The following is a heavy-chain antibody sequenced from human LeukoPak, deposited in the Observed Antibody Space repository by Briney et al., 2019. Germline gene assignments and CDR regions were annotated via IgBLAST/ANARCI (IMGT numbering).Heavy chain of an antibody. CDR1: GFTFTTYV. V-gene: IGHV3-74*01. J-gene: IGHJ2*01. Sequence: PGGSLRHSCAASGFTFTTYVMHWVRQAPGKGLMWVSRISHDGTVTSYADSVKGRFTISRDNAKNTLYLQMNSLRAEDTAVYYCARDLNWDFFDVWGRGTLVTVSS. D-gene: IGHD1-26*01. CDR3: ARDLNWDFFDV. CDR2: ISHDGTVT.